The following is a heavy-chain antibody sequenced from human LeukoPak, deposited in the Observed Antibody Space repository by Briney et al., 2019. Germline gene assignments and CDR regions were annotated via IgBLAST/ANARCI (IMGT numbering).Heavy chain of an antibody. CDR1: GFTFSSYW. CDR2: IKPDGSEK. D-gene: IGHD3-10*01. CDR3: ARAGGGSESYWSY. V-gene: IGHV3-7*01. Sequence: GGSLRLSCAASGFTFSSYWMTWVRQAPGKGLEWVANIKPDGSEKYYVDSVKGRFTISRDNAKKSLYLQMNSLRAEDAAVYYCARAGGGSESYWSYWSQGTLVTVSS. J-gene: IGHJ4*02.